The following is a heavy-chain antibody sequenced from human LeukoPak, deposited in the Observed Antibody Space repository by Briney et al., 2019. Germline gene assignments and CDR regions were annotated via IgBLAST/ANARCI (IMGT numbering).Heavy chain of an antibody. J-gene: IGHJ4*02. D-gene: IGHD6-19*01. CDR3: ARGLYGSDSF. CDR2: IHHSGST. V-gene: IGHV4-4*02. Sequence: SETLSLTCAVSGASVSSSNWWMWVRQPPKKGLEWIGEIHHSGSTNYNPSLKSRVTMSVDTSKNQISLRLTSVTAADTAVYYCARGLYGSDSFWGQGNLVTVSS. CDR1: GASVSSSNW.